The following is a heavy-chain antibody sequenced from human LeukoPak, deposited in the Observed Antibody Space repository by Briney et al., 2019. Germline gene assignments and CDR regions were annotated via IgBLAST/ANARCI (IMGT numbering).Heavy chain of an antibody. Sequence: GGSLRLSCAASGLTLSSYSMNWVRQAPGKGLEWVSSISSTSYKYYADSLTGRFTTSRDNAKNSLYLQMNSLRAEDTAVYYCARVGSSWAFDYWGQGTLVTVSS. J-gene: IGHJ4*02. CDR2: ISSTSYK. V-gene: IGHV3-21*01. D-gene: IGHD6-13*01. CDR3: ARVGSSWAFDY. CDR1: GLTLSSYS.